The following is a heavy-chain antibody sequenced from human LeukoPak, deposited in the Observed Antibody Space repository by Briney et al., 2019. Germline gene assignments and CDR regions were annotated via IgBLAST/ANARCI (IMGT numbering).Heavy chain of an antibody. V-gene: IGHV3-53*01. Sequence: GGSLRLSCTVSGFTVSSNSMSWVRQAPGKGLEWVSFIYSDNTHYSDSVKGRFTISRDNAKNSLYLQMNSLRAEDTAVYYCARDQYSSSSGFDYWGQGTLVTVSS. CDR2: IYSDNT. D-gene: IGHD6-6*01. J-gene: IGHJ4*02. CDR1: GFTVSSNS. CDR3: ARDQYSSSSGFDY.